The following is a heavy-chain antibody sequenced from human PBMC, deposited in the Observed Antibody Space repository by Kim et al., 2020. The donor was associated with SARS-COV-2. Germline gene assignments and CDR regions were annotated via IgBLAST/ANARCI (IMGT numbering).Heavy chain of an antibody. CDR2: IYYSGST. Sequence: SETLSLTCTVSGGSISSYYWSWIRQPPGKGLEWIGYIYYSGSTNYNPSLKSRVTISVDTSKNQFSLKLSSVTAADTAVYYCAREKSTFRRASYGMDVWGQGTTVTVSS. CDR3: AREKSTFRRASYGMDV. J-gene: IGHJ6*02. V-gene: IGHV4-59*13. D-gene: IGHD3-16*01. CDR1: GGSISSYY.